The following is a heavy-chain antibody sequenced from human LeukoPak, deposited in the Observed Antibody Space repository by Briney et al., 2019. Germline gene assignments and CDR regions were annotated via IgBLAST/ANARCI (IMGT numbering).Heavy chain of an antibody. D-gene: IGHD2-15*01. J-gene: IGHJ3*02. V-gene: IGHV3-53*01. Sequence: PGGSLRLSCAASGFTVSSNYMSWVRQAPGKGLEWVSVIYSGGSTYYADSVKGRFTISRDNSKNTLYLQMNSLRAEDTAVYYCAREGLVVAAPTGAFDIWGQGTMVTVSS. CDR3: AREGLVVAAPTGAFDI. CDR1: GFTVSSNY. CDR2: IYSGGST.